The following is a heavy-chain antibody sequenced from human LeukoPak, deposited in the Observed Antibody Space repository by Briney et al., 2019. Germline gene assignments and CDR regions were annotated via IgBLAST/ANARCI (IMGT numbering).Heavy chain of an antibody. CDR1: GFTFSSYA. CDR2: ISYNGRNK. D-gene: IGHD2-21*02. J-gene: IGHJ4*02. V-gene: IGHV3-30*04. CDR3: ARDGSGDSADYYFDY. Sequence: GGSLRLSCAASGFTFSSYAMHWVRQAPGKGLEWVAVISYNGRNKYSADSVRGRFTISRDNSKNTLYLQMNSLRAEDTAVYYCARDGSGDSADYYFDYWGQGTLVTVSS.